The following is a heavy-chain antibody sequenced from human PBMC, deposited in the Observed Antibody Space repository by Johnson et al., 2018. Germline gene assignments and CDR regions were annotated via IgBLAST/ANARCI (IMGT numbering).Heavy chain of an antibody. Sequence: VQLVQSGGGLVKPGRSLRLSCAASGFTFSSYGMHWVRQAPGKGLEWVSSISSSSSYIYYADSVKGRFTISRDNAKNSLYLQMNSLKTEDTALYYCTRDNGLNDYSNDDYYYYGMDVWGQGTTVTVSS. CDR2: ISSSSSYI. CDR3: TRDNGLNDYSNDDYYYYGMDV. V-gene: IGHV3-21*03. D-gene: IGHD4-11*01. J-gene: IGHJ6*02. CDR1: GFTFSSYG.